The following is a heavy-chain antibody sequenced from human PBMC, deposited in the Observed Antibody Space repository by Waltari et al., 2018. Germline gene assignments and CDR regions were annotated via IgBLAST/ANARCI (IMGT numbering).Heavy chain of an antibody. J-gene: IGHJ4*02. CDR1: GFTFSSYA. CDR2: IYSGGSST. V-gene: IGHV3-23*03. Sequence: EVQLLESGGGLVQPGGSLRLSCAASGFTFSSYAMSWVRMAPGKGLEWVSVIYSGGSSTYYADSVKGRFTISRDNSKNTLYLQMNSLRAEDTAVYYCAKEAGYSGYASECDYWGQGTLVTVSS. CDR3: AKEAGYSGYASECDY. D-gene: IGHD5-12*01.